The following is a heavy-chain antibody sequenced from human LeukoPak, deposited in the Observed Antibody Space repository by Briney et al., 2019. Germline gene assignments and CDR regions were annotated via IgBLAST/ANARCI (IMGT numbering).Heavy chain of an antibody. CDR2: IYYSGST. D-gene: IGHD3-10*01. Sequence: SETLSLTCTVSGGSISGYYWSWIRQTPGKGPECIGYIYYSGSTNYNPSLKSRVTMSVDTSKNQFSLKLSSVTAADTAVYYCARQGYYGSGSYWFDPWGQGTLVTVSS. CDR3: ARQGYYGSGSYWFDP. J-gene: IGHJ5*02. V-gene: IGHV4-59*01. CDR1: GGSISGYY.